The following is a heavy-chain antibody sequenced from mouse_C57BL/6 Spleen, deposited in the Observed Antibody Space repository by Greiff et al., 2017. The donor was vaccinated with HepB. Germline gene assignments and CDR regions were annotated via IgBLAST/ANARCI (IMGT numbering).Heavy chain of an antibody. D-gene: IGHD2-4*01. J-gene: IGHJ2*01. Sequence: VQLQQSGAELVKPGASVKLSCKASGYTFTSYWMHWVKQRPGQGLEWIGMIHPNSGSTNYNEKFKSKATLTVDKSSSTAYMQLSSLTSEDAAVYYCARSGDYDGYFDYWGQGTTLTVSS. V-gene: IGHV1-64*01. CDR1: GYTFTSYW. CDR3: ARSGDYDGYFDY. CDR2: IHPNSGST.